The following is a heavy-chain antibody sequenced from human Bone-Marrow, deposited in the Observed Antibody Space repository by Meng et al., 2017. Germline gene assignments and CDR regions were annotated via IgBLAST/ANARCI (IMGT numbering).Heavy chain of an antibody. J-gene: IGHJ5*02. CDR2: IKQDGSEK. CDR1: GFTFPTYW. D-gene: IGHD6-13*01. CDR3: ARETGIAAAYWFDP. Sequence: GESLKISCAASGFTFPTYWMGWVRQAPGKGLEWVANIKQDGSEKYYVDSVKGRFTISRDNAKKSLYLQMNSLRAEDTAVYYCARETGIAAAYWFDPWGQGTLVTVSS. V-gene: IGHV3-7*01.